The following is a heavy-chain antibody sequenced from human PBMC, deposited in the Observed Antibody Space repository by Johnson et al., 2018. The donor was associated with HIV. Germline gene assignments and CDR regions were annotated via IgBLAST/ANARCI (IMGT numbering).Heavy chain of an antibody. J-gene: IGHJ3*02. CDR1: GFTFSDYW. Sequence: VQLVESGGGVVQPGRSLRLSCAASGFTFSDYWMTWVRQAPGKGLEWVANIKQDGSDKYYVHSVKGRFSISRDNAKNSLYLHMNSLRAEDTAVFYCARTPRPYYYDSSDGAFDIWGQGTMVTVSS. CDR2: IKQDGSDK. CDR3: ARTPRPYYYDSSDGAFDI. V-gene: IGHV3-7*02. D-gene: IGHD3-22*01.